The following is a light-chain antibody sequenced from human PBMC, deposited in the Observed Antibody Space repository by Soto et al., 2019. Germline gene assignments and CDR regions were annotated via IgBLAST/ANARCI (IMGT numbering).Light chain of an antibody. Sequence: DIQLTQFPSTLSASVGDRVTIICLASHSINGWLAWYQQKPGQAPNLIIYKSSTLESGVPSRFSGSGSGTEFNRTVSSLQPDYFAFHCCQQYHKYPRTFGQGTNVEI. CDR3: QQYHKYPRT. J-gene: IGKJ1*01. CDR2: KSS. V-gene: IGKV1-5*03. CDR1: HSINGW.